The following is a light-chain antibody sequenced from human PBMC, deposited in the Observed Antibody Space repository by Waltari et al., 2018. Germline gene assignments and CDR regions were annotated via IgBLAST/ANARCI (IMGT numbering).Light chain of an antibody. V-gene: IGKV1-5*03. J-gene: IGKJ4*01. CDR2: KAS. Sequence: DIQMTQSPSTLSASVGDRFNITCRASQSISNWLAWYQQKPGKAPKLLIYKASTLESGVPSRFSGSRSGTEFTLTISSLQPDDFATYYCQQYNSYSLLTFGGGTKVEIK. CDR1: QSISNW. CDR3: QQYNSYSLLT.